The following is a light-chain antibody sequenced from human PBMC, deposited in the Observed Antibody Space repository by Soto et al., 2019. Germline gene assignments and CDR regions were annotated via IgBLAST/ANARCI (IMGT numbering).Light chain of an antibody. CDR2: HSS. CDR3: QQYNSYWT. V-gene: IGKV1-5*01. CDR1: QSITSW. J-gene: IGKJ1*01. Sequence: DIQMTQSPSTLSASVGDRVTITCRASQSITSWLAWYQQKPGKAPKVLIYHSSTLESGVPSRFSGSGSGTEFTLTISSRQPDDVATYYCQQYNSYWTFGQGTKVEIK.